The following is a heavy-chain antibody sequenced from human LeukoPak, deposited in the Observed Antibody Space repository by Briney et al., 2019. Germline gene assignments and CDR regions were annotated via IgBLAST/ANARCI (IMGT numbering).Heavy chain of an antibody. J-gene: IGHJ6*03. CDR1: GYTFTSYG. Sequence: ASVKVSCKASGYTFTSYGISWVRQAPGQGLEWMGWISAYNGNPNYAQKFQGRVTMTIDTSTTTAYMELRSLTSDDTAVYYCARDDFWSDRYYYYMDVWGKGTTVTVSS. CDR3: ARDDFWSDRYYYYMDV. V-gene: IGHV1-18*01. D-gene: IGHD3-3*01. CDR2: ISAYNGNP.